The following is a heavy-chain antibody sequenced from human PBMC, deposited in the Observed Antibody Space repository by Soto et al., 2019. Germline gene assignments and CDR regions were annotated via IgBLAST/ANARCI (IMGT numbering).Heavy chain of an antibody. CDR1: GFTFSSYA. CDR2: ISGSDGST. D-gene: IGHD2-2*01. V-gene: IGHV3-23*01. Sequence: GGSLRLSCAAPGFTFSSYAMSWVRQAPGKGLEWVSAISGSDGSTYYADSVKGRFTISRDHSRNTLYLQMNSLRVGDTAVYYCAREVFCSSSSCQVRYGMDVWGQGTTVTVSS. J-gene: IGHJ6*02. CDR3: AREVFCSSSSCQVRYGMDV.